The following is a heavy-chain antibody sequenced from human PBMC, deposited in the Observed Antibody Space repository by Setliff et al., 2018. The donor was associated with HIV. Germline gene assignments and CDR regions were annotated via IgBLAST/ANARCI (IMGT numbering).Heavy chain of an antibody. J-gene: IGHJ6*03. CDR2: ISASSVNT. CDR1: GYTFINYH. Sequence: ASVMVSCKASGYTFINYHITWVRQAPGQGLEWVGSISASSVNTNYTQGRVTMTTDISTSTACMELRSLRSDDSAVYFCARVPVSSYYYYMDVWGKGTTVTVSS. CDR3: ARVPVSSYYYYMDV. V-gene: IGHV1-18*01. D-gene: IGHD6-13*01.